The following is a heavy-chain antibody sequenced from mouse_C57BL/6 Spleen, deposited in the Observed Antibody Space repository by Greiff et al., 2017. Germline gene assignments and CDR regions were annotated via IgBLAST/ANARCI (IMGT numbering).Heavy chain of an antibody. CDR2: IDPNSGGT. CDR1: GYTFTSYW. J-gene: IGHJ2*01. V-gene: IGHV1-72*01. Sequence: VQLQQPGAELVKPGASVKLSCKASGYTFTSYWMHWVKQRPGRGLEWIGRIDPNSGGTKYNEKFKSKATLTVDKPSSTAYMQLSSLTSEDSAVYYCARGSTSYYGSKDFYYWGQGTTLTVSS. D-gene: IGHD1-1*01. CDR3: ARGSTSYYGSKDFYY.